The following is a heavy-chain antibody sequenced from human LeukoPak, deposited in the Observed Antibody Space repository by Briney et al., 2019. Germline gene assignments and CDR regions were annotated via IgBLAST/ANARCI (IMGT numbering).Heavy chain of an antibody. CDR1: GFTFSSYA. Sequence: GGSLRLSCAASGFTFSSYAMSWVRQAPGKGLEWVANIKQDGSEKYYVDSVKGRFTISRDNAENSLYLQMNSLRVEDTALYYCVRRISGSYYSDWGQGTLVTVSS. CDR3: VRRISGSYYSD. CDR2: IKQDGSEK. J-gene: IGHJ4*02. D-gene: IGHD1-26*01. V-gene: IGHV3-7*04.